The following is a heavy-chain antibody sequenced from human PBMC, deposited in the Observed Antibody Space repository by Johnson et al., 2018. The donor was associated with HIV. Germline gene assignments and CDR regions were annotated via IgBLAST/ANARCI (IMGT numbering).Heavy chain of an antibody. D-gene: IGHD6-13*01. CDR1: GFTFSRYG. J-gene: IGHJ3*02. CDR3: AREGEGYSSSWYDAFDI. CDR2: ISNDGSNK. Sequence: QVQLVESGGGVVQPGRSLRLSCAASGFTFSRYGMHWVRQAPGKGLEWVAFISNDGSNKYYADSVRGRFTISRDNSKNTLYLQMNSLRAEDTAVYYCAREGEGYSSSWYDAFDIWGQGTMVTVSS. V-gene: IGHV3-30*19.